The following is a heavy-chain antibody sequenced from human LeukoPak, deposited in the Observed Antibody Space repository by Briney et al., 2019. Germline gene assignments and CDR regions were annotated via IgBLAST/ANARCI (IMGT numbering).Heavy chain of an antibody. CDR3: ARRSGYSSGWLDAFDI. D-gene: IGHD6-19*01. Sequence: SETLSLTCTVSGGSISISSYYWGWIRQPPGKWLEWIVSIYYSGSTYYNPSLKSRVTISVDTSKNQFSLKLSSVTAADTAVYYCARRSGYSSGWLDAFDIWGQGTMVTVSS. CDR2: IYYSGST. J-gene: IGHJ3*02. V-gene: IGHV4-39*01. CDR1: GGSISISSYY.